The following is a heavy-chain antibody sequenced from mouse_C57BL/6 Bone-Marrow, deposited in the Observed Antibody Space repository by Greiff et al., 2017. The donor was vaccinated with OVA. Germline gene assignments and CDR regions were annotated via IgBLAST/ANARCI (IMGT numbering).Heavy chain of an antibody. CDR2: IYPRSGNT. Sequence: VHLVESGAELARPGASVKLSCKASGYTFTSYGISWVKQRTGQGLEWIGEIYPRSGNTYYNEKLKGQATLTADKSSSTAYMELRSLTSEDSAVYFCARPVVAPFYAMDYWGQGTSVTVSS. D-gene: IGHD1-1*01. V-gene: IGHV1-81*01. CDR3: ARPVVAPFYAMDY. CDR1: GYTFTSYG. J-gene: IGHJ4*01.